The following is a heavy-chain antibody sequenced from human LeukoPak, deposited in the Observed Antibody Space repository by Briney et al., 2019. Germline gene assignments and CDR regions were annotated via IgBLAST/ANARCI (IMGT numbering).Heavy chain of an antibody. CDR2: IYYSGST. J-gene: IGHJ5*02. D-gene: IGHD4-11*01. V-gene: IGHV4-59*11. CDR1: GGSISSLY. CDR3: ARCNSNYVSWFDP. Sequence: PSETLSLTCSVSGGSISSLYWCWIRQPPGKGLEWIGYIYYSGSTNYNPSPKSRVTISGDTSKNQFSLNLPSATAADTAVYYCARCNSNYVSWFDPWGQGTLVTVSS.